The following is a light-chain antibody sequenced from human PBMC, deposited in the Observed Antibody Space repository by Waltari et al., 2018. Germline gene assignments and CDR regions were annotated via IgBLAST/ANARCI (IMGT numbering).Light chain of an antibody. CDR3: QQYYSTPWT. V-gene: IGKV4-1*01. CDR2: WAS. Sequence: DIVMTQSPDYLAVSLGERATINCNSSHAVLSTSDYKNYLAWYQQKPGQPPKLLIYWASTRESGVPARFSGSGSVTDFTLTISSLQAEDVAVYYCQQYYSTPWTFGQGTKVEIK. CDR1: HAVLSTSDYKNY. J-gene: IGKJ1*01.